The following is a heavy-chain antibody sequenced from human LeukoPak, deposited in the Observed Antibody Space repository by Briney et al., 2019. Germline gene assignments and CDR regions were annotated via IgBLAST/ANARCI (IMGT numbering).Heavy chain of an antibody. J-gene: IGHJ4*02. CDR1: GGSISSYY. V-gene: IGHV4-59*08. CDR3: ASSLWFGELLVDY. D-gene: IGHD3-10*01. Sequence: SETLSLTCTVSGGSISSYYWSWIRQPPGKGLEWIGYIYYSGSTNYNPSLKSRVTISVDTSKNQFSLKLSSVTAAGTAVYYCASSLWFGELLVDYWGQGTLVTVSS. CDR2: IYYSGST.